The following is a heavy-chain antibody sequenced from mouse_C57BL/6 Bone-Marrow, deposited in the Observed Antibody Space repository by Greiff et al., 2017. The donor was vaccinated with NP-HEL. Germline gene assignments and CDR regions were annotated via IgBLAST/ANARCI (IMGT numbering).Heavy chain of an antibody. CDR1: GYSITSGYD. J-gene: IGHJ4*01. CDR3: ARGEHNWDAIDY. V-gene: IGHV3-1*01. Sequence: VQLKESGPGMVKPSQSLSLTCTVTGYSITSGYDWHWIRHFPGNKLEWMGYISYSGSTNYNPSLKSRISITHDTSKNHFFLKLNSVTTEDTATYYCARGEHNWDAIDYWGQGTSVTVSS. CDR2: ISYSGST. D-gene: IGHD4-1*01.